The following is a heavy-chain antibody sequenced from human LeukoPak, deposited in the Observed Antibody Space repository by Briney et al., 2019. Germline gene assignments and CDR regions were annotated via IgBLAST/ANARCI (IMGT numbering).Heavy chain of an antibody. Sequence: GGSLRLSCAASGFTFSDYYMSWIRQAPGKGLEWVSYISSSGSTIYYADSVKGRFTISRDNAKNSLYLQMNSLRAEDTAVYYCASQTCVARFDYWGQGTLVTVSS. D-gene: IGHD5-12*01. CDR3: ASQTCVARFDY. V-gene: IGHV3-11*01. CDR1: GFTFSDYY. CDR2: ISSSGSTI. J-gene: IGHJ4*02.